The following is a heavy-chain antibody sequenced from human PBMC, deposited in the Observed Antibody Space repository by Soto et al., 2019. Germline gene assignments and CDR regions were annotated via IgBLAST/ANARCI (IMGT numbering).Heavy chain of an antibody. J-gene: IGHJ6*02. D-gene: IGHD6-19*01. CDR2: INPNSGGT. CDR3: ARDHHSSGWYYYYYGMDV. CDR1: GYTFTGYY. V-gene: IGHV1-2*02. Sequence: ASVKVSCKASGYTFTGYYMHWVRQAPGQGLEWMGWINPNSGGTNYAQKFQSRVTMTRDTSISTAYMELSRLRSDDTAVYYRARDHHSSGWYYYYYGMDVWGQGTTVTVSS.